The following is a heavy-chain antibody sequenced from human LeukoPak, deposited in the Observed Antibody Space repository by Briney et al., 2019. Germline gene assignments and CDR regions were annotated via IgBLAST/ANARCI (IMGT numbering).Heavy chain of an antibody. CDR1: GYTFTTYD. D-gene: IGHD6-19*01. CDR3: VRVAGSIDY. Sequence: ASVKVSCKASGYTFTTYDINWVRQATGQGLEWMGWMNPKSGYTGYAQKFQGRVTITRNNSISTSYMELSSLRSEDTAVYYCVRVAGSIDYWGQGTLVNVSS. CDR2: MNPKSGYT. J-gene: IGHJ4*02. V-gene: IGHV1-8*03.